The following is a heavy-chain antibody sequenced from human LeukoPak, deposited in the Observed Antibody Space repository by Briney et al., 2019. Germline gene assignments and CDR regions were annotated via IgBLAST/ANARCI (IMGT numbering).Heavy chain of an antibody. D-gene: IGHD3-3*01. V-gene: IGHV3-23*01. CDR2: ISGSGGST. CDR1: GFIFSSYS. J-gene: IGHJ4*02. CDR3: AEGGGYDFWSGYRYFDY. Sequence: GGSLRLSCAASGFIFSSYSMSWVRQAPGKGLEWVSAISGSGGSTYYADSVKGRFTISRDNSKNTLYLQMNSLRVEDTAVYYCAEGGGYDFWSGYRYFDYWGQGTLVTVSS.